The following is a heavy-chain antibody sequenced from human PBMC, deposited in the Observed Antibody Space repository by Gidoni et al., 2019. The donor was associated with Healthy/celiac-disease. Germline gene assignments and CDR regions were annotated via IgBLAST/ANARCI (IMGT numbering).Heavy chain of an antibody. V-gene: IGHV3-21*01. J-gene: IGHJ4*02. CDR1: GFTFSSYN. Sequence: EVQLVESVGGLVKPGWSLRLSCAASGFTFSSYNMNWVRQAPGKGLEWVSSISSSNTYIYYADSVKGRFTISRDNAKNSLYLQMSSLRVEDTAVYYCARDLLDYWGQGTLVTVSS. CDR2: ISSSNTYI. CDR3: ARDLLDY.